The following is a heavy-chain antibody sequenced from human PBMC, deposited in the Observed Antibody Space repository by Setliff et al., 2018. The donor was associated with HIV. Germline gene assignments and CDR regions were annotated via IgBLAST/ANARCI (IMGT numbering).Heavy chain of an antibody. Sequence: SETLSLTCAVSGYSINSGYYWGWIRQPPGKGLQWIASIYHGGSTYYNPSLRSRVTISVDTSKNLFSLKLDFVTAADTAVYYCARRADYDGSGSPFDYWGQGTRVTSPQ. V-gene: IGHV4-38-2*01. CDR3: ARRADYDGSGSPFDY. CDR2: IYHGGST. CDR1: GYSINSGYY. D-gene: IGHD3-10*01. J-gene: IGHJ4*02.